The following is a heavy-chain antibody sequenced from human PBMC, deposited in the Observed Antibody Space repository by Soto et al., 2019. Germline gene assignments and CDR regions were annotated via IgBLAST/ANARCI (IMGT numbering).Heavy chain of an antibody. CDR3: ALLNDYGDSIYHFDY. J-gene: IGHJ4*02. D-gene: IGHD4-17*01. V-gene: IGHV3-30-3*01. Sequence: GGSLRLSCAASGFTFSSYAMHWVRQAPGKGLEWVAVISYDGSNKYYADSVKGRFTISRDNSKNTLYLQMNSLRAEDTAVYYCALLNDYGDSIYHFDYWGQGTLVTVSS. CDR2: ISYDGSNK. CDR1: GFTFSSYA.